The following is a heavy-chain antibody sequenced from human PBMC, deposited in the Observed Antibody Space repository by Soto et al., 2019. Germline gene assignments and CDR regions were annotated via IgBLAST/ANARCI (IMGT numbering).Heavy chain of an antibody. CDR2: ISAYNGNT. V-gene: IGHV1-18*01. CDR1: GYTFTSYG. CDR3: ARSLWKQLDPDDAFDI. Sequence: QVQLGQSGAEVKKPGASVKVSCKASGYTFTSYGISWVRQAPGQGLEWMGWISAYNGNTNYAQKLQGRVTMTTDTSTSTPYMELRSLRSDDTAVYYCARSLWKQLDPDDAFDIWGQGTRVTVSS. D-gene: IGHD6-13*01. J-gene: IGHJ3*02.